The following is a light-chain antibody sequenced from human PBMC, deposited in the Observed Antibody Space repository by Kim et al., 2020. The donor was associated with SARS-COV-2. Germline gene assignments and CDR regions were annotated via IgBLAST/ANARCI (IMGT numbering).Light chain of an antibody. CDR1: QGINSW. Sequence: DIQMTQSPSSVSASVGDRVSITCRASQGINSWLAWYQQQPGKAPKILIYSASSLQGGVPSRFSGSGSGTVFTLTISRLQPEDFATYYGQHAYSLPFTFGAG. V-gene: IGKV1-12*01. CDR3: QHAYSLPFT. J-gene: IGKJ4*01. CDR2: SAS.